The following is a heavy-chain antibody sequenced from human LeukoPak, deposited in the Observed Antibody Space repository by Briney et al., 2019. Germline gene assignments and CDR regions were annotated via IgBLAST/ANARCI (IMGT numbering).Heavy chain of an antibody. Sequence: ASVKVSCKASGYTFTSYYMHWVRQAPGQGLEWMGIIKPSGGSTSYAQKFQGRVTMTRDTSTSTVYMELSSLRSEDTAVYYCARAEGSYGSGSYYRFDPWGQGTLVTVSS. D-gene: IGHD3-10*01. V-gene: IGHV1-46*01. CDR3: ARAEGSYGSGSYYRFDP. J-gene: IGHJ5*02. CDR1: GYTFTSYY. CDR2: IKPSGGST.